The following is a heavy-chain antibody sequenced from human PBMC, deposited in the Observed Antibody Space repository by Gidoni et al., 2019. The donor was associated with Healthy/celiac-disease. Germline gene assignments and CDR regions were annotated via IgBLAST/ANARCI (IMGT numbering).Heavy chain of an antibody. Sequence: EVQLLESGGGLVQPGGSLRLSCAASGFTFSSYAMRWVRQAPGKGLEWVSAISGSGGSTYYADAVKGRFTISRDNSKNTLYLQMNSLRAEDTAVYYCAKDLGAYWGSCYSGGSCYFDYWGQGTLVTVSS. J-gene: IGHJ4*02. D-gene: IGHD2-15*01. CDR2: ISGSGGST. V-gene: IGHV3-23*01. CDR1: GFTFSSYA. CDR3: AKDLGAYWGSCYSGGSCYFDY.